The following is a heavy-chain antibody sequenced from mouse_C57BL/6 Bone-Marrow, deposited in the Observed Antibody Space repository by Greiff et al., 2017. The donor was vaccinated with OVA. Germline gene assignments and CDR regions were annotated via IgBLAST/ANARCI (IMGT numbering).Heavy chain of an antibody. V-gene: IGHV5-12*01. CDR2: ISNGGGST. J-gene: IGHJ2*01. CDR3: ARHDWDYFDY. Sequence: EVMLVESGGGLVQPGGSLKLSCAASGFTFSDYYMYWVRQTPETRLEWVAYISNGGGSTYYPDTVKGRFTISRDNANNTLYLQMSRLKSEDTAMYYCARHDWDYFDYWGQGTTLTVSS. CDR1: GFTFSDYY. D-gene: IGHD4-1*01.